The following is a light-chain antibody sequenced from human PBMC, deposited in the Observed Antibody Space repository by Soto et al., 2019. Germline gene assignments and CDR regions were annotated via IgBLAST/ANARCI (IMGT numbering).Light chain of an antibody. CDR2: GAS. J-gene: IGKJ1*01. Sequence: EIVLTQSPGTLSVSPGERATLSCRASQSVSSKLAWYQQKPGQAPRLLFYGASTGATGIPARFSGSGSETDFTLSISSLQSEDFAVYYCQKYNNWPGTFGQGPKV. CDR1: QSVSSK. V-gene: IGKV3-15*01. CDR3: QKYNNWPGT.